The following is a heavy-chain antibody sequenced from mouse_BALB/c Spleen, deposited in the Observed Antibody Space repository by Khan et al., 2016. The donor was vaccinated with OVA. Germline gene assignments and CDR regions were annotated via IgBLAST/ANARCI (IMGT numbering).Heavy chain of an antibody. CDR1: GFSLTTYG. V-gene: IGHV2-9*02. CDR2: IWAGGET. Sequence: QVQLKESGPGLVAPSQSLSITCTVSGFSLTTYGVHWVRQPPGKGLEWLGVIWAGGETNYNSVRMSRLIISKDKAKSQVFLKMNSLQTDDTAMYYCSRFSDGYYYTVDYWGQGTSVTVSS. CDR3: SRFSDGYYYTVDY. J-gene: IGHJ4*01. D-gene: IGHD2-3*01.